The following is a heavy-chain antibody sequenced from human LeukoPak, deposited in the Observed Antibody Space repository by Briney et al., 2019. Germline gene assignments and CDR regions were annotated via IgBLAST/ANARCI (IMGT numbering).Heavy chain of an antibody. D-gene: IGHD6-13*01. CDR3: AKSSSSWYIVGSFFDY. CDR1: GFTFSSYG. J-gene: IGHJ4*02. V-gene: IGHV3-30*18. CDR2: ISYDGSNK. Sequence: GGSLRLSCAASGFTFSSYGMHWVRQAPGKGLEWVAVISYDGSNKYYADSVKGRFTISRDNSKNTLYLQMNSLRAEDTAVYYCAKSSSSWYIVGSFFDYWGQGTLVTVSS.